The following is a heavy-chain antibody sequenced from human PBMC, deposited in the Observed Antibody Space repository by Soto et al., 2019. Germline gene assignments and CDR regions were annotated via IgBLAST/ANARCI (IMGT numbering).Heavy chain of an antibody. Sequence: EVQLLESGGGLVQPGGSLRLSCAASGFTFSSYAMNWVRQAPGKGLEWVSVISGGGGSTYYADSVKGRFTISRDNSKNTLYLQMNSLRAEDTAVYYCAKDGSSGWSKRDAFDIWGQGTMVTVSS. CDR2: ISGGGGST. CDR3: AKDGSSGWSKRDAFDI. J-gene: IGHJ3*02. V-gene: IGHV3-23*01. D-gene: IGHD6-19*01. CDR1: GFTFSSYA.